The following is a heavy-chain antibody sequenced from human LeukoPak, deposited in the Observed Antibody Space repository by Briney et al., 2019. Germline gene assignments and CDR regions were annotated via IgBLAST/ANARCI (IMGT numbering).Heavy chain of an antibody. CDR2: IRQDGSEI. CDR1: GFTFSSYW. J-gene: IGHJ5*02. D-gene: IGHD3-16*01. V-gene: IGHV3-7*01. CDR3: VRGGNYVWGSYDP. Sequence: PGGSLRLSCAASGFTFSSYWMSWVRQAPGKGLEWVANIRQDGSEIYYVDSVKGRFTISRDNAKKTLYLQMSSLRAEDTAVYYCVRGGNYVWGSYDPWGQGTLVTVSS.